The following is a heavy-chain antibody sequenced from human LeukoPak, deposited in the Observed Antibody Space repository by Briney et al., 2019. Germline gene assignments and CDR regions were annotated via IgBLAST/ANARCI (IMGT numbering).Heavy chain of an antibody. CDR3: ARHQDTAMTPGFDY. CDR1: GGAFSGYY. D-gene: IGHD5-18*01. Sequence: SETLSLTCAVYGGAFSGYYWSWIRQPPGKGLEWIGEINHSGSTNYNSSLKSRVTISVDTSKNQFSLKLSSVTAADTAVYYCARHQDTAMTPGFDYWGQGTLVTVSS. CDR2: INHSGST. J-gene: IGHJ4*02. V-gene: IGHV4-34*01.